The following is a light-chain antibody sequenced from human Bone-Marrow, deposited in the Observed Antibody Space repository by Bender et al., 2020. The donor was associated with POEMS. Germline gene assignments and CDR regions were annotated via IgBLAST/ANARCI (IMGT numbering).Light chain of an antibody. V-gene: IGLV3-21*02. CDR1: NIGSKN. Sequence: SYVLTQPPSVAVDPGQTARITCGGDNIGSKNVHWHQQKPGQAPVLVVYDDSDRPSGIPERFSGTNSGNTATLTISWVEAGDEADFYCQVWDSSSEHPVFGGGTKLTVL. J-gene: IGLJ2*01. CDR2: DDS. CDR3: QVWDSSSEHPV.